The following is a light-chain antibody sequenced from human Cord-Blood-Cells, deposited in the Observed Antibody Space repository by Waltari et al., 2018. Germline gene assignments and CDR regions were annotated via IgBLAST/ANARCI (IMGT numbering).Light chain of an antibody. CDR2: EVS. Sequence: QSALTQPASVSGSPGQSINISCTGTSNDVRGYNYVSWYQQHPGKAPKLMIYEVSNRPSGVSNRFSGSKSGNTASLTISGLQAEDEADYYCSSYTSSSTVVFGGGTKLTVL. CDR3: SSYTSSSTVV. J-gene: IGLJ2*01. CDR1: SNDVRGYNY. V-gene: IGLV2-14*01.